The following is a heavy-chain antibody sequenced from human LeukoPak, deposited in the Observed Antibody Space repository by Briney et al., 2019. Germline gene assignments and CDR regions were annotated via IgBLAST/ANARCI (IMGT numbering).Heavy chain of an antibody. CDR1: GDGFTRHT. CDR3: AREYDSRARFDS. J-gene: IGHJ4*02. CDR2: IWSTGEYI. Sequence: GGSLRLSCAGSGDGFTRHTMNWVRRAPGKGLEWISYIWSTGEYIYYADSVKGRFTISRDNARTSVYLQMNSLRGEDTAIYYCAREYDSRARFDSWGQGTLVTVPS. V-gene: IGHV3-21*05. D-gene: IGHD6-13*01.